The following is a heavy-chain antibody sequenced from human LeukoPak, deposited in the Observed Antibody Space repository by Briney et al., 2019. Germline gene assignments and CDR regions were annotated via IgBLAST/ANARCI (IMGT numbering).Heavy chain of an antibody. V-gene: IGHV3-30*18. CDR2: ISYDGSNK. Sequence: GGSLRLSCAASGFTFSIYCMHWVRQAPGKGLEWVAVISYDGSNKYYADSVKGRFTISRDNSKNTLYLQMNSLRAEDTAVYYCAKDGRIGAAEYYFDSWGQGTLVAVSS. CDR3: AKDGRIGAAEYYFDS. J-gene: IGHJ4*02. CDR1: GFTFSIYC. D-gene: IGHD2-15*01.